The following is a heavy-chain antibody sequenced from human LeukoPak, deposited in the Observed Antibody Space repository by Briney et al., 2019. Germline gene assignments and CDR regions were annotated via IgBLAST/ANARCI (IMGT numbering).Heavy chain of an antibody. CDR3: AREPTVVTDNYYYYYMDV. V-gene: IGHV3-74*01. D-gene: IGHD4-23*01. CDR1: GFTFSSYW. Sequence: GGSLRLSCAASGFTFSSYWMHWVRQAPGKGLVWVSRINSDGSSTSYADSVKGRFTVSRDNAKNTLYLQMNSLRAEDTAVYYCAREPTVVTDNYYYYYMDVWGKGTTVTVSS. CDR2: INSDGSST. J-gene: IGHJ6*03.